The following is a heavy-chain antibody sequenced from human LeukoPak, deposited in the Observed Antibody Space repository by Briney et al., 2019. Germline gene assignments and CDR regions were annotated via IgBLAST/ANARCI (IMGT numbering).Heavy chain of an antibody. Sequence: PGGSLRLSCAASGFTLSSYSMNWVRQAPGKGLEWVSSISSSSSYIYYADSVKGRFTISRDNAKNSLYLQMNSLRAEDTAVYYCAATIAVADYYFDYWGQGTLVTVSS. D-gene: IGHD6-19*01. CDR2: ISSSSSYI. J-gene: IGHJ4*02. CDR3: AATIAVADYYFDY. V-gene: IGHV3-21*01. CDR1: GFTLSSYS.